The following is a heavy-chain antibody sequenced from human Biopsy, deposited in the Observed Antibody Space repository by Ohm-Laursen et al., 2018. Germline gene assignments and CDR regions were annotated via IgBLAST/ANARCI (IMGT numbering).Heavy chain of an antibody. CDR3: ARDTLMAQHLVPGENWFDP. Sequence: GASVKVSCKASGYTFTSYAISWVRQAPGQGLEWMGGIIPMLGTVQYARKLRGRVTITADKPTSTAYMELTSLTSDDTAVYYCARDTLMAQHLVPGENWFDPWGQGTLVTVSS. V-gene: IGHV1-69*10. CDR2: IIPMLGTV. CDR1: GYTFTSYA. D-gene: IGHD3-10*01. J-gene: IGHJ5*02.